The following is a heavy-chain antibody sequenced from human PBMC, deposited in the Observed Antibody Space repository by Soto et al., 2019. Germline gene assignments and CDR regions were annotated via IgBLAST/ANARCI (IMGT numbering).Heavy chain of an antibody. D-gene: IGHD3-22*01. Sequence: ASLKFTCKASGGTFSSYAISWVRQAPGPGLEWMGGIIPIFGTANYAQKFQGRVTITADESTSTAYMELSSLRSEDTAVYYCARDPYYYDSSGITLFDYWGQGTLVTVSA. CDR3: ARDPYYYDSSGITLFDY. J-gene: IGHJ4*02. V-gene: IGHV1-69*01. CDR1: GGTFSSYA. CDR2: IIPIFGTA.